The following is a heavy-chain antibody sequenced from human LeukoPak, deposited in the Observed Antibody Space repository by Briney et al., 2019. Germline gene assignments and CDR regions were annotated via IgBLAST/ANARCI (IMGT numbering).Heavy chain of an antibody. CDR3: ARGRSNYYGMDV. Sequence: SETLSLTCTVSGGSISSGGYYWNWIRRPPGKGLEWIGYIYYNGNTNYSPSLKSRVTMSVNTSKNLFSLKVSSVTAADTAVYYCARGRSNYYGMDVWGQGTTVTVSS. J-gene: IGHJ6*02. V-gene: IGHV4-61*08. D-gene: IGHD1-26*01. CDR1: GGSISSGGYY. CDR2: IYYNGNT.